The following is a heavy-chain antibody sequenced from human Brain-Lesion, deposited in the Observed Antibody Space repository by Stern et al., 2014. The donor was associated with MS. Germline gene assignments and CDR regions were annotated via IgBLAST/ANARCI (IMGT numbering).Heavy chain of an antibody. CDR2: INPRDGRA. CDR1: GYTFTTYY. D-gene: IGHD3-22*01. CDR3: ARPDYFDSSGLDY. Sequence: VQLVESGAEVKKPGASVKVSCKASGYTFTTYYLYCVRQAPGQSLEWIGIINPRDGRASYTQKFHGRVTMTRDTSTSTVYKELRSLSFEDTAVYYCARPDYFDSSGLDYWGQGTLVTVSS. V-gene: IGHV1-46*03. J-gene: IGHJ4*02.